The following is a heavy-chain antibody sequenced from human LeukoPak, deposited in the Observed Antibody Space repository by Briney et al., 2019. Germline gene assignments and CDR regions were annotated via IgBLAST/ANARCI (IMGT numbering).Heavy chain of an antibody. CDR3: VKVKDKTSWAFDY. CDR1: GFTFSTAW. Sequence: AGGSLRLSCAASGFTFSTAWMSWVRQGPGKGLEWVGRIKSKGSGGTTDYAAPVKGRFTISRDDSINTVYLQIDSLKTEDTAFYYCVKVKDKTSWAFDYWGQGTLVTVSS. V-gene: IGHV3-15*01. CDR2: IKSKGSGGTT. D-gene: IGHD2-15*01. J-gene: IGHJ4*02.